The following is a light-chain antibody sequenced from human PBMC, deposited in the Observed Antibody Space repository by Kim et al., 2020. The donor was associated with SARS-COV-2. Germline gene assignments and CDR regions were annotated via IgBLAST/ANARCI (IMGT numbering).Light chain of an antibody. CDR3: QQINSVPLT. CDR2: DAT. Sequence: ASAGDRVTITCRARQGIGNWLAWYQQKTGKAPKLLIHDATRLESGVPSRFSGSGSGTDFTLTISSLRPEDSATYNCQQINSVPLTFGGGTKVDIK. V-gene: IGKV1-12*01. J-gene: IGKJ4*01. CDR1: QGIGNW.